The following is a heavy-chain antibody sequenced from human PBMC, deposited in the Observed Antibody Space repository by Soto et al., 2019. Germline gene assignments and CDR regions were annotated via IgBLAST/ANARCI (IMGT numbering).Heavy chain of an antibody. CDR1: GFTFINAW. Sequence: GGSLRLSCAASGFTFINAWMSWVRQAPGKGLEWVGRIKSKTDGGTTDYAAPVKGRFTISRDDSKNTLYLQMNSLKTEDTAVYYCTTLTPIRFLEWLLPDYYYYYMDVWGKGTTVTVSS. J-gene: IGHJ6*03. D-gene: IGHD3-3*01. CDR2: IKSKTDGGTT. CDR3: TTLTPIRFLEWLLPDYYYYYMDV. V-gene: IGHV3-15*01.